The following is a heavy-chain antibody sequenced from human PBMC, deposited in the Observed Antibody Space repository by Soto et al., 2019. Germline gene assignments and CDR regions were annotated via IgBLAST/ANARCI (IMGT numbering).Heavy chain of an antibody. CDR2: ISAYNGNT. CDR3: ARYCSGGSCYLYY. V-gene: IGHV1-18*04. Sequence: ASVKFSCKASGYTFTSYGISWVRQAPGQGLEWMGWISAYNGNTNYAQKLQGRVTMTTXTSXSXXXMXLRSLRSDDTAVYYCARYCSGGSCYLYYWG. CDR1: GYTFTSYG. D-gene: IGHD2-15*01. J-gene: IGHJ4*01.